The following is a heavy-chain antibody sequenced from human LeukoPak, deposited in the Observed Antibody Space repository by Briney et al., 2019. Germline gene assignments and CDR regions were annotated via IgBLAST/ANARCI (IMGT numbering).Heavy chain of an antibody. J-gene: IGHJ5*02. D-gene: IGHD3-10*01. V-gene: IGHV1-8*01. CDR1: GYTFTSYD. CDR3: ARVGAVRWNGSGRYNWFDP. CDR2: MNPNSGNT. Sequence: GASVKVSCKASGYTFTSYDINWVRQATGQGLEWMGWMNPNSGNTGYAQKFQGRVTMTRNTSISTAYMELSSLRSEDTAVYYCARVGAVRWNGSGRYNWFDPWGQGTLVTVSS.